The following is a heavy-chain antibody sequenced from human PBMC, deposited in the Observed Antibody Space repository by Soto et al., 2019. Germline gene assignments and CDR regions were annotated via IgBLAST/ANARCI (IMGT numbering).Heavy chain of an antibody. J-gene: IGHJ4*02. D-gene: IGHD4-17*01. Sequence: QVQLVESGGGVVQPGRSLRLSCAASGFTFSNYGMHWVRQAPGKGLEWVAVISYHGRDKYYADSVKGRFTIPRDNSKNTLYLEMNSLRAEDTAVYYCAKDHLMTTVTTVGYWGQGTLVTVSS. CDR2: ISYHGRDK. CDR1: GFTFSNYG. V-gene: IGHV3-30*18. CDR3: AKDHLMTTVTTVGY.